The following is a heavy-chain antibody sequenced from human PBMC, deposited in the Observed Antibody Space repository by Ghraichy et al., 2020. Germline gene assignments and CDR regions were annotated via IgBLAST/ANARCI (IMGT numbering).Heavy chain of an antibody. CDR3: ARNAHQYDFWSGLKYYFDY. J-gene: IGHJ4*02. V-gene: IGHV4-59*01. CDR2: IYYSGST. D-gene: IGHD3-3*01. CDR1: GGSISSYY. Sequence: SETLSLTCTVSGGSISSYYWSWIRQPPGKGLEWIGYIYYSGSTNYNPSLKSRVTISVDTSKNQFSLKLSSVTAADTAVYYCARNAHQYDFWSGLKYYFDYWGQGTLVTISS.